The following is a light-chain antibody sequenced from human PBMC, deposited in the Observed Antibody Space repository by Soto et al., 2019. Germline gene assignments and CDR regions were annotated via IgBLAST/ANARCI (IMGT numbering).Light chain of an antibody. J-gene: IGKJ4*01. CDR3: QQRYSWPLT. CDR2: DAS. CDR1: QSVTSY. Sequence: EIVLTQSPATLSLSPGDRATLSCRASQSVTSYLAWYQQKPGQAPGLLIYDASNRATGIPARFSGSGSGTDFTLTISSLEPEDFAVYYCQQRYSWPLTFGGGTKVEIK. V-gene: IGKV3-11*01.